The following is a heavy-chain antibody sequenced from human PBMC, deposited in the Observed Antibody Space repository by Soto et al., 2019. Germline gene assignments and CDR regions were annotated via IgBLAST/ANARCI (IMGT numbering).Heavy chain of an antibody. Sequence: SVKVSCKASGGTFSSYAISSVRQAPGQGLEWMGGIIPIFGTANYAQKFQGRVTITADESTSTAYMELSSLRSEDTAVYYCASLPYKDATDYYYYGMDVWGQGTTLTVSS. J-gene: IGHJ6*02. V-gene: IGHV1-69*13. CDR2: IIPIFGTA. CDR1: GGTFSSYA. CDR3: ASLPYKDATDYYYYGMDV. D-gene: IGHD1-20*01.